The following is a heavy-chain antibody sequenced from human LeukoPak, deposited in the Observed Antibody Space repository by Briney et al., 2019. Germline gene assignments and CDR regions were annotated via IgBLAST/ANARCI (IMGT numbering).Heavy chain of an antibody. D-gene: IGHD3-10*01. CDR2: ISAYNDNT. J-gene: IGHJ3*02. CDR1: GYTFTSYG. V-gene: IGHV1-18*01. CDR3: ARGTPQGIRHAFDI. Sequence: ASVTVSCKASGYTFTSYGISWVRQAPGQGLEGMGWISAYNDNTNYAQKLQGRVTMTTDTSTSTAYMELRSLRSDDTAVYYSARGTPQGIRHAFDIWGQGTMVTVSS.